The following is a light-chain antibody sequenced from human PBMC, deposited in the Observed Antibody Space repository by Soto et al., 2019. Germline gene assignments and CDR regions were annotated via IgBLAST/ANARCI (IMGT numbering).Light chain of an antibody. Sequence: QSALTQPASVSGSPGQSITISCTGTSNDIGGYNLVSWYQQHPGKAPKLIIYEANKRPSGVSDRFSGSRSGTTASLTISALQAEDEADYYCSSFTSDRIYVFGPGTKLTVL. V-gene: IGLV2-14*02. CDR2: EAN. CDR1: SNDIGGYNL. J-gene: IGLJ1*01. CDR3: SSFTSDRIYV.